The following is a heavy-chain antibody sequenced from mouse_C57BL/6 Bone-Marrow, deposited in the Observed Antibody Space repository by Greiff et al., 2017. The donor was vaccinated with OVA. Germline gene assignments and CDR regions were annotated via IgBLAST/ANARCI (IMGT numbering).Heavy chain of an antibody. D-gene: IGHD2-5*01. CDR1: GYTFTSYT. CDR3: ARRSYSNWYFDV. CDR2: INPSSGYT. J-gene: IGHJ1*03. Sequence: QVQLQPSGAELARPGASVKMSCKASGYTFTSYTMHWVKQRPGQGLEWIGYINPSSGYTKYNQKFKDKATLTADKSSSTAYMQLSSLTSEDSAVYYCARRSYSNWYFDVWGTGTTVTVSS. V-gene: IGHV1-4*01.